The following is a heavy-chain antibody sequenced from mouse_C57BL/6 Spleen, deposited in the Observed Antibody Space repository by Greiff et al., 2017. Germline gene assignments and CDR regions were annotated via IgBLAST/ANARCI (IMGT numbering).Heavy chain of an antibody. V-gene: IGHV1-78*01. D-gene: IGHD2-12*01. J-gene: IGHJ3*01. CDR1: GYPFTDQT. Sequence: QVTLSEPDAELLKPGASVRISCKVSGYPFTDQTIHWMKQRPERGLEWIGNFYPRDGNTKYNEKFKGKATLTVDKSSSTAYMQLNSQTSAESAVSVCVRDSYSAWFDYWGQGTLVTVSA. CDR3: VRDSYSAWFDY. CDR2: FYPRDGNT.